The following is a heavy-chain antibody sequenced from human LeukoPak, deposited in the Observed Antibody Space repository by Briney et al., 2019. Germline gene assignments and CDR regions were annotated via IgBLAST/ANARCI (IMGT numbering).Heavy chain of an antibody. CDR1: GGTFSSYA. D-gene: IGHD3-22*01. V-gene: IGHV1-69*05. CDR3: AREGADSSDVWFDP. Sequence: SVKVSCMASGGTFSSYAISWVRQAPGQGLEWMGGVIPFFGTANYTQKFQGRVTITTDESTSTAYMKLSSLRSEDTAVYYCAREGADSSDVWFDPWGEGTLVTVSS. J-gene: IGHJ5*02. CDR2: VIPFFGTA.